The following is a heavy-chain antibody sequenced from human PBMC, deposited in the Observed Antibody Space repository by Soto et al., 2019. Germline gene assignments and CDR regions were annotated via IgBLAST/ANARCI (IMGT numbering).Heavy chain of an antibody. CDR2: MSSDGSKI. D-gene: IGHD1-26*01. J-gene: IGHJ4*01. CDR3: AKDEGVGGTLGLFDY. Sequence: QVQLVESGGGAVQPGESLRLSCVASGFDFTYYAMHWVRQAPGKGLESVAVMSSDGSKIHHTDSVQGRFTISGDNAKNTLYLQPNTLRKEDTAVYFCAKDEGVGGTLGLFDYWGQGTLVSVSS. CDR1: GFDFTYYA. V-gene: IGHV3-30*18.